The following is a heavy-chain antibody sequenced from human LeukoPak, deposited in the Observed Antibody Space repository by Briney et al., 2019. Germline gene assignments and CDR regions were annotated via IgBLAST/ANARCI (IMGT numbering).Heavy chain of an antibody. CDR1: GGSISSGDYY. V-gene: IGHV4-30-4*01. CDR3: ARVPGSSCGGDCYFDY. Sequence: PSQTLSLTCTVSGGSISSGDYYWSWIRQPPGKGLEWIGYIYYSGSTYYNPSLKSRVTISVDKSKNQFSLKLTSVTAADTAVYYCARVPGSSCGGDCYFDYWGQGTQVTVSS. J-gene: IGHJ4*02. D-gene: IGHD2-21*02. CDR2: IYYSGST.